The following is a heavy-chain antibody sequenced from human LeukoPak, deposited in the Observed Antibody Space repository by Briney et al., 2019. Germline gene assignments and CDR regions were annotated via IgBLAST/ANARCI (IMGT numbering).Heavy chain of an antibody. J-gene: IGHJ6*02. CDR1: GYTFTGYY. Sequence: ASVKVSFKASGYTFTGYYMHWVRQAPGQGLEWMGWINPNSGGTNYAQKFQGRVTMTRDTSISTAYKELSRLRSDDTAVYYCARLPFRGVIITRTPDYYYGMDVWGQGTTVTVSS. CDR3: ARLPFRGVIITRTPDYYYGMDV. CDR2: INPNSGGT. D-gene: IGHD3-10*01. V-gene: IGHV1-2*02.